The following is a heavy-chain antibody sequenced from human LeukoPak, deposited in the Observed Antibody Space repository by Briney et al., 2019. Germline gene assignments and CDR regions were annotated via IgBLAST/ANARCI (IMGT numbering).Heavy chain of an antibody. CDR3: AKDSLRDSSGYYGMDV. D-gene: IGHD3-22*01. Sequence: PGGSLRLSCAASGFTFSSYGMHWVRQAPGKGLEWVAVISYDGSNKYYADSVKGRFTISRDNSKNTLYLQMNSLRAEDTAVYYCAKDSLRDSSGYYGMDVWGQGTTVTVSS. CDR1: GFTFSSYG. J-gene: IGHJ6*02. V-gene: IGHV3-30*18. CDR2: ISYDGSNK.